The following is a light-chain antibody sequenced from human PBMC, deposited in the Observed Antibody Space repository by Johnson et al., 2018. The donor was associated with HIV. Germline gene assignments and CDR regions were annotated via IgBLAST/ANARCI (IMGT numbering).Light chain of an antibody. J-gene: IGLJ1*01. CDR1: SSNVGSSF. CDR3: GTWDNGLSAGV. CDR2: DNN. V-gene: IGLV1-51*01. Sequence: QSVLTQPPSVSAAPGQKVTISCSGSSSNVGSSFVSWYRQVPGTAPKLLIYDNNKRPSGIADRFSGSKSGTSATLGITGLQTGDEADYYCGTWDNGLSAGVFGTGTRVTVL.